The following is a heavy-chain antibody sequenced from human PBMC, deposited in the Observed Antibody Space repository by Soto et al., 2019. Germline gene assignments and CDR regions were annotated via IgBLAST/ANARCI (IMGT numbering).Heavy chain of an antibody. J-gene: IGHJ5*02. V-gene: IGHV1-18*01. CDR2: FNFYNGNT. CDR1: GYTFTSYG. D-gene: IGHD3-22*01. CDR3: ARAEGYYKSSDQYNWFDP. Sequence: ASVKVSCKASGYTFTSYGITWVRQAPGQGLEWIGWFNFYNGNTDYAQKFQGRVTLTTDTSTSTAFMDLRSLRSDDTAVYYCARAEGYYKSSDQYNWFDPWGQGTLVTAPQ.